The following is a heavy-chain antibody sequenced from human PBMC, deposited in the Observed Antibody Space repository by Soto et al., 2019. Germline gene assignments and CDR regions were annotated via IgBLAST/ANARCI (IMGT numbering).Heavy chain of an antibody. CDR3: ARVWGGAFDI. V-gene: IGHV4-30-2*01. CDR1: GGSISSGGYS. CDR2: MDHSGST. D-gene: IGHD3-10*01. J-gene: IGHJ3*02. Sequence: PSETLSLTCAVSGGSISSGGYSWSWIRQPPGKGLEWIGYMDHSGSTYYNPSLKSRVTISVDTSKNQFSLKLSSVTAADTAGYYCARVWGGAFDIWGKGTMVTVSS.